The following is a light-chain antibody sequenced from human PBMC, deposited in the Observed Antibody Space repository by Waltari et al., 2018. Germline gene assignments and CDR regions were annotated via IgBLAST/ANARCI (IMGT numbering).Light chain of an antibody. J-gene: IGKJ2*01. CDR2: GAY. CDR3: QQYNNWPPYT. Sequence: EIVMTQSPATLSVSPGDTASLSCRASQSVRSNLPWYQQKPGQAPRLLIYGAYTRATGIPARFSGSGSGTEFTLTISSLQSEDFAVYYCQQYNNWPPYTFGQGTKLEIK. CDR1: QSVRSN. V-gene: IGKV3-15*01.